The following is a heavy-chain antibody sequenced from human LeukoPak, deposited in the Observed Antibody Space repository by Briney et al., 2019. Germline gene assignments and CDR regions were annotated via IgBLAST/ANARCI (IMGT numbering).Heavy chain of an antibody. CDR2: ISVSGGDT. CDR1: GFAFSNYG. CDR3: AIKQFYFEN. V-gene: IGHV3-23*01. J-gene: IGHJ4*02. D-gene: IGHD4-11*01. Sequence: GGSLRLSCAASGFAFSNYGASWVRQAPGKGLEWVSSISVSGGDTYYADSVKGRFTVCKDNSKNTLYLQMNSLRADDTAVYYCAIKQFYFENWGQGTLVTVSS.